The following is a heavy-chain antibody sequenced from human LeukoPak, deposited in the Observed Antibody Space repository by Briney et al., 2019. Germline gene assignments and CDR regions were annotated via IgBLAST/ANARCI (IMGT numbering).Heavy chain of an antibody. CDR3: ATGSWELPRFDY. D-gene: IGHD1-26*01. Sequence: ASVKVSCKVSGYTLTELSMHWVRQAPGKGLEWMGGFDPEDGGTIYAQKFQGRVTMTEDTSTDTAYMELSSLRSEDTAVYYCATGSWELPRFDYWGQRTLVTVSS. V-gene: IGHV1-24*01. CDR1: GYTLTELS. J-gene: IGHJ4*02. CDR2: FDPEDGGT.